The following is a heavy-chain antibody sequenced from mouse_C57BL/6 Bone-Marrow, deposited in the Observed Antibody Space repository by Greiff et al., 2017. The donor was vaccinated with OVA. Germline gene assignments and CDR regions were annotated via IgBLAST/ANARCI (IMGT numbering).Heavy chain of an antibody. D-gene: IGHD2-2*01. Sequence: EVKLMESGGDLVKPGGSLKLSCAASGFTFSSYGMSWVRQTPDKRLEWVATISSGGSYTYYPDSVKGRFTISRDNAKNTLYLQMSSLKSEDTAMYYCARQNRLRRDYWGQGTTLTVSS. CDR3: ARQNRLRRDY. CDR2: ISSGGSYT. V-gene: IGHV5-6*01. CDR1: GFTFSSYG. J-gene: IGHJ2*01.